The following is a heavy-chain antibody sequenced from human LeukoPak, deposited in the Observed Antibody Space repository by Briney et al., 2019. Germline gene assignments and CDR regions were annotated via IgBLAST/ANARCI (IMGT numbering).Heavy chain of an antibody. D-gene: IGHD6-13*01. Sequence: GGSLRLSCAASGFTFSSYSMNWVRQAPGKGLEWVSSISSSSSYIYYADSVKGRFTISRDNAKNSLYLQMNSLRAEDTAVYYCAKDYAGYSSSWYYYYGMDVWGQGTTVTVSS. J-gene: IGHJ6*02. CDR2: ISSSSSYI. CDR3: AKDYAGYSSSWYYYYGMDV. V-gene: IGHV3-21*01. CDR1: GFTFSSYS.